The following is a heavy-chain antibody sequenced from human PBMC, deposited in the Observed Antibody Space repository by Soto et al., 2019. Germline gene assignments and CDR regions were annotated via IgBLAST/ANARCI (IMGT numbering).Heavy chain of an antibody. J-gene: IGHJ5*02. Sequence: GESLKISCKGSGSSFTSYWIGWVRQMPGKGLEWMGIIYPGDSDTRYSPSFQGQVTIAADKSISTAYLQWSSLKASDTAMYYCARTATIFGVVNWFDPWGQGTLVTVSS. CDR1: GSSFTSYW. CDR3: ARTATIFGVVNWFDP. D-gene: IGHD3-3*01. V-gene: IGHV5-51*01. CDR2: IYPGDSDT.